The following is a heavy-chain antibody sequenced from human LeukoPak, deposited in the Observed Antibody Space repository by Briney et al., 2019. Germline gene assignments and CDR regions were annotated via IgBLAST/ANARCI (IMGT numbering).Heavy chain of an antibody. Sequence: GASVKVSCKASGYTFTSYGISWVRQAPGQGLEWMGWISAYNGNTNYAQKLQGRVTMTTDTSTSTAYMELRSLRSDDTAVYYCARLSSSWYASSSYFDYWGQGTLVTVSS. CDR1: GYTFTSYG. V-gene: IGHV1-18*01. CDR2: ISAYNGNT. CDR3: ARLSSSWYASSSYFDY. J-gene: IGHJ4*02. D-gene: IGHD6-13*01.